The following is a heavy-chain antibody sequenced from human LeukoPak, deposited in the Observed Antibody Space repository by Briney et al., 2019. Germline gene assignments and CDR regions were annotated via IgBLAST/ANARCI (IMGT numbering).Heavy chain of an antibody. J-gene: IGHJ6*02. Sequence: PGGSLRLSCAASGFSFSSYGVHWVRQAPGKGLEWVAVISYDGRNIYYADSVKGRFTISRDDSKNTLYLQMSSLRTDDSAVYYCAKGDSAYDYDGGGPMDDWGQGTTVTVSS. CDR1: GFSFSSYG. V-gene: IGHV3-30*18. CDR2: ISYDGRNI. D-gene: IGHD3-22*01. CDR3: AKGDSAYDYDGGGPMDD.